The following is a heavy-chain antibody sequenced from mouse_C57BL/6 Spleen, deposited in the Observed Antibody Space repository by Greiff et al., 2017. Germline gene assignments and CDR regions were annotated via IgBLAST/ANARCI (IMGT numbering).Heavy chain of an antibody. CDR1: GYSITSGYY. CDR3: AREMRITTGFDY. Sequence: EVKLLESGPGLVKPSQSLSLTCSVTGYSITSGYYWNWIRQFPGNKLEWMGYISYDGSNNYNPSLKNRISITRDTSKNQFFLKLNSVTTEYTATYYCAREMRITTGFDYWGQGTTLTVSS. V-gene: IGHV3-6*01. J-gene: IGHJ2*01. CDR2: ISYDGSN. D-gene: IGHD1-1*01.